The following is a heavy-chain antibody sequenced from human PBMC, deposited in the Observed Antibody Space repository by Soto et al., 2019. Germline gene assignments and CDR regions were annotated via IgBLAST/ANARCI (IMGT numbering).Heavy chain of an antibody. D-gene: IGHD1-26*01. Sequence: ASVKVSCKASGYTFTGYYMHWVRQAPGQGLEWTGWINPNSGGTNYAQKFQGWVTMTRDTSISTAYMELSRLRSDDTAVYYCASNRDFDFYYLETWGQGTPVTVSS. CDR2: INPNSGGT. CDR3: ASNRDFDFYYLET. J-gene: IGHJ4*02. V-gene: IGHV1-2*04. CDR1: GYTFTGYY.